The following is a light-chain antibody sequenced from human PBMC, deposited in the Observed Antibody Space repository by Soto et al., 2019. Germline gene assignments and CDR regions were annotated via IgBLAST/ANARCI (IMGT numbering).Light chain of an antibody. V-gene: IGKV4-1*01. CDR2: WAS. CDR3: QQYYSIPYT. J-gene: IGKJ2*01. CDR1: QSVLYSSNNKNY. Sequence: DIVMTQSPDSLAVSLGDRATINCKSTQSVLYSSNNKNYLAWYQQKPGQPPKLLIYWASTRESGVPDRFSGSGSGTDFTLTITNLQAEDVAVYYCQQYYSIPYTFGQGTKLEIK.